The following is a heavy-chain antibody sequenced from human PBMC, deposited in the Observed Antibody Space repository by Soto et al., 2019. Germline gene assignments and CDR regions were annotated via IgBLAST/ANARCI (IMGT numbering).Heavy chain of an antibody. J-gene: IGHJ6*02. CDR1: GDAMSSNY. CDR3: ARAMGDWGTYYYYYGMDV. CDR2: VYYAGAT. D-gene: IGHD3-16*01. Sequence: QVQLQESGPGLVRPSETLSLTCTVSGDAMSSNYWSWIPQPPGKGLEWIGYVYYAGATSYNPSLKSRVTISVDTSKNQSSLKLSSVTAADTAVYYCARAMGDWGTYYYYYGMDVWGQGTTVTVSS. V-gene: IGHV4-59*01.